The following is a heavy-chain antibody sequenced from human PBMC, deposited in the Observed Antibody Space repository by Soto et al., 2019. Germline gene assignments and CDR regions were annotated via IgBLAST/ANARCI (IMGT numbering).Heavy chain of an antibody. CDR2: ISAYNGNT. CDR3: ARDEGSSSWYGYPSYGMDV. V-gene: IGHV1-18*01. CDR1: GYTFTSYG. Sequence: ASVKVSCKASGYTFTSYGISWVRQAPGQGLEWMGWISAYNGNTNYAQKLQGRVTMTTDTSTSTAYMELRSLRSDDTAVYYCARDEGSSSWYGYPSYGMDVWGQGTTVTVSS. J-gene: IGHJ6*02. D-gene: IGHD6-13*01.